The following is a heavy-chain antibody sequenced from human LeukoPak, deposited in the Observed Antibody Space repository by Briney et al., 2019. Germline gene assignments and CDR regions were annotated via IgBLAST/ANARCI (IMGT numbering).Heavy chain of an antibody. J-gene: IGHJ5*02. V-gene: IGHV4-39*01. Sequence: KPSETLSLTCNVSGDSITSGAFYWAWLRQSPGKGLEWIGNVYYSGSTQYNPSLRGRVSISMDKTMNQFSLNLNSVSVTDTAIYYCARRDYAAWFDPWGQGTLVTVSS. CDR2: VYYSGST. CDR3: ARRDYAAWFDP. D-gene: IGHD4/OR15-4a*01. CDR1: GDSITSGAFY.